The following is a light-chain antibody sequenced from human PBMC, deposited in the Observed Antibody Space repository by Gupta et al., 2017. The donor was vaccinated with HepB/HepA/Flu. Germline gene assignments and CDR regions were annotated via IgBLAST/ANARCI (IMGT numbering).Light chain of an antibody. CDR1: SSNIGSNT. J-gene: IGLJ1*01. V-gene: IGLV1-44*01. CDR3: AAWDDSLNGYV. CDR2: SNN. Sequence: QSVLTQPPSASGPPGQRVTISCSGSSSNIGSNTVNWYQHLPGTAPKRLIYSNNQRPSGVPDRFSGSKSGTSASLAISGLQSEDEADYYCAAWDDSLNGYVFGTGTKVTVL.